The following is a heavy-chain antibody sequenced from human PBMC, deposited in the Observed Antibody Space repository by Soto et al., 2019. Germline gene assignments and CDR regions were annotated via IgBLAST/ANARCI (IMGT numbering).Heavy chain of an antibody. D-gene: IGHD3-3*01. CDR3: ARHPVVSYYDFWSGPNSYYGMDV. CDR1: GGSISSSSYY. V-gene: IGHV4-39*01. J-gene: IGHJ6*02. CDR2: IYYSGST. Sequence: GSLRLSCTVSGGSISSSSYYWGWIRQPPGKGLEWIGSIYYSGSTYYNPSLKSRVTISVDTSKNQFSLKLSSVTAADTAVYYCARHPVVSYYDFWSGPNSYYGMDVWGQGTTVTVSS.